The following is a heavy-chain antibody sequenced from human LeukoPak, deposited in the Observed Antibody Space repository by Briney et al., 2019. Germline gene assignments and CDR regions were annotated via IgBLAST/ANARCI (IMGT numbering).Heavy chain of an antibody. V-gene: IGHV3-74*01. CDR1: GFTFSSYW. D-gene: IGHD3-10*02. CDR2: INSDGSST. CDR3: AELGITMIGGV. Sequence: GGSLRLSCAASGFTFSSYWMHWVRQAPGKGLVWVSRINSDGSSTSYAGSVKGRFTISRDNAKNTLYLQMNSLRAEDTAVYYCAELGITMIGGVWGKGTTVTISS. J-gene: IGHJ6*04.